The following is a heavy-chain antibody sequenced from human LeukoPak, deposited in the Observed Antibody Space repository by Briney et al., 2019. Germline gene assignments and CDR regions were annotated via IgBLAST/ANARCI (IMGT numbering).Heavy chain of an antibody. Sequence: ASVKVSCKASGYTFTSYYMHWVRQAPGQGLEWVGIINPSGGSTSYAQKFQGRVTMTRDTSTSTVYMELSSLRSEDTAVYYRARRKFRYSSGWHDAFDIWGQGTMVTVSS. CDR3: ARRKFRYSSGWHDAFDI. D-gene: IGHD6-19*01. V-gene: IGHV1-46*01. CDR2: INPSGGST. CDR1: GYTFTSYY. J-gene: IGHJ3*02.